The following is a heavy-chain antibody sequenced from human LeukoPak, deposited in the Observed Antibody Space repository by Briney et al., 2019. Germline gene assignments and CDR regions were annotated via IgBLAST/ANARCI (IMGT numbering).Heavy chain of an antibody. V-gene: IGHV3-7*01. D-gene: IGHD7-27*01. J-gene: IGHJ2*01. Sequence: PGGSLRLSCAASGFTFSSYWMSWVRQAPGKGLEWVANIKQDGSEEYYVDSVKGRFTISRDNAKNSLYLQMNSLRAEDTAVYYCARDGAGEGWYFDLWGRGTLVTVSS. CDR3: ARDGAGEGWYFDL. CDR1: GFTFSSYW. CDR2: IKQDGSEE.